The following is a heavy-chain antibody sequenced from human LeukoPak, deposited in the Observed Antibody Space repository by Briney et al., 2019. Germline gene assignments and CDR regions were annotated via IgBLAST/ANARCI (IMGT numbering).Heavy chain of an antibody. V-gene: IGHV3-15*01. CDR3: TTFDYGEPFEF. Sequence: GESLKISFAASGXTFSNACMSWVRQTPGKGLEWVGRIKSKSDTGTTDYTAPVKGRFTISRDDSKNTLYLQMNSLKTGDTAVYYCTTFDYGEPFEFWGQGTLVTVSS. CDR1: GXTFSNAC. CDR2: IKSKSDTGTT. J-gene: IGHJ4*02. D-gene: IGHD4-17*01.